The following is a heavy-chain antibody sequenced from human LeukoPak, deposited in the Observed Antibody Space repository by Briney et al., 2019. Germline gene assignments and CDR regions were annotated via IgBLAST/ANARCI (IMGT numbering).Heavy chain of an antibody. CDR1: GASFSGYY. D-gene: IGHD4-11*01. Sequence: SETLSLTCAVYGASFSGYYWSWIRQPPGKGLEWIGEINHSGSTNYNPSLKSRVTISVDTSKNQFSLKLTSVTAADTAGYYCARGYDYGNYNDWGQGTLVTVSS. V-gene: IGHV4-34*01. J-gene: IGHJ4*02. CDR3: ARGYDYGNYND. CDR2: INHSGST.